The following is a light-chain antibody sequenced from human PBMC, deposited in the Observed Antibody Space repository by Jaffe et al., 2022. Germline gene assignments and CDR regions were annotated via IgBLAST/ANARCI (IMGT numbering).Light chain of an antibody. CDR2: EVS. J-gene: IGLJ3*02. V-gene: IGLV2-23*02. CDR1: SSDVGSYNL. CDR3: CSYASNTTSWV. Sequence: QSALTQPASVSGSPGQSITISCTGTSSDVGSYNLVSWYQQHPGKAPKLMIYEVSKRPSGISNRFSGSKSGNTASLTISGLQAEDEADYYCCSYASNTTSWVFGGGTKLTV.